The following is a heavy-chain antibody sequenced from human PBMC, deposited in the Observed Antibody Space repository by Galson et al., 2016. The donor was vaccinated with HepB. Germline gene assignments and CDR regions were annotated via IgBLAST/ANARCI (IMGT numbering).Heavy chain of an antibody. J-gene: IGHJ4*02. CDR1: GFIFRSCA. V-gene: IGHV3-23*01. CDR2: ISGNGGTA. Sequence: SLRLSCAASGFIFRSCAMSWVRQAPGKGLEWVSGISGNGGTAYYADSVKGRFTISRDDSKNMMYLEMNSLRAEDTAVYYCAKSIVLGPLLPKLSFDYWGQGTLVTVSS. CDR3: AKSIVLGPLLPKLSFDY. D-gene: IGHD2-15*01.